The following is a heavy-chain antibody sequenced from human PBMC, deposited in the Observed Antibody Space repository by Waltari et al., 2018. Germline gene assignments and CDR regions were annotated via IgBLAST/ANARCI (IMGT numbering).Heavy chain of an antibody. D-gene: IGHD2-21*01. J-gene: IGHJ4*02. CDR2: IYPRYSDT. Sequence: EVQLVQSGAEVKKPGESLTISCKASGYTFPSYWIGWVAQLPGKGLEWMGIIYPRYSDTRYSPSFQGQVTISADKSISTAYLQWSSLKASDTAMYVCARPASGPYYFDYWGQGTLVTVSS. CDR3: ARPASGPYYFDY. V-gene: IGHV5-51*01. CDR1: GYTFPSYW.